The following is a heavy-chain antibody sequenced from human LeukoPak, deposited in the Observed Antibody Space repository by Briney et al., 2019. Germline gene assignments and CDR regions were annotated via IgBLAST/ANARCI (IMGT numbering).Heavy chain of an antibody. CDR1: GDSVSINSAA. V-gene: IGHV6-1*01. J-gene: IGHJ3*02. D-gene: IGHD2-15*01. Sequence: SQTLSLTFAISGDSVSINSAAWNWIRQSPSRGLEWLGRTYYRSKWYNDYAVSVKSRITINPDTSKNQFSLQLNSVTPEDTAVYYCARGGYCSGGSCWDDAFDIWGQGTMVTVSS. CDR3: ARGGYCSGGSCWDDAFDI. CDR2: TYYRSKWYN.